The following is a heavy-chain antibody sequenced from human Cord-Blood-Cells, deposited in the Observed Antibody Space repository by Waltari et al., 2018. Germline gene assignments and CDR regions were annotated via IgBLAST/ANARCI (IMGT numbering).Heavy chain of an antibody. CDR2: IRSKANSYAT. CDR1: GFPFSGSA. CDR3: TVYSSSLDY. J-gene: IGHJ4*02. V-gene: IGHV3-73*02. Sequence: EVQLVESGGGLVQPGGSLKLSCAASGFPFSGSAMHWVRQASGKGLEWVGRIRSKANSYATAYAASVKGRFTISRDDSKNTAYLQMNSLKTEDTAVYYCTVYSSSLDYWGQGTLVTVSS. D-gene: IGHD6-6*01.